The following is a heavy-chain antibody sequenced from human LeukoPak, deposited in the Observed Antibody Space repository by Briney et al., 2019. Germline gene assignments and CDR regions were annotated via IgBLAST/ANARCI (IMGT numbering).Heavy chain of an antibody. CDR1: GFTVTTNY. J-gene: IGHJ4*02. Sequence: QPGGSLRLSCAASGFTVTTNYMSWVRQAPGKGLEWVSVIYSGGITYYANSVKGRFTISRDSSKNTLFLQMNSLRAEDTAVHYCARRYNSGSNWGQGTLVTVSS. D-gene: IGHD6-19*01. V-gene: IGHV3-66*02. CDR2: IYSGGIT. CDR3: ARRYNSGSN.